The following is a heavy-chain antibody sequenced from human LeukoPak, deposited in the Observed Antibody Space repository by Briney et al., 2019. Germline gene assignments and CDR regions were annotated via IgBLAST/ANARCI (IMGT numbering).Heavy chain of an antibody. J-gene: IGHJ4*02. CDR1: GFTFDDYA. CDR2: ISWDGGST. V-gene: IGHV3-43D*04. Sequence: WGSLRLSCAASGFTFDDYAMHWVRQAPGKGLEWVSLISWDGGSTYYADSVKGRFTISRDNSKNSLYLQMNSLRAEDTALYYCAKSRSVVATKEIDYWGQGTLVTVSS. D-gene: IGHD5-12*01. CDR3: AKSRSVVATKEIDY.